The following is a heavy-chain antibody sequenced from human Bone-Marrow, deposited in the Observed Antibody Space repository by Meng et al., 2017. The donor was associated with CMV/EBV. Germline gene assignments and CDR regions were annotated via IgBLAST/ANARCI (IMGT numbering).Heavy chain of an antibody. CDR1: GFPFTSYW. Sequence: GGFLKIPCGASGFPFTSYWMSWVRQAPGKGLEWVANIKQDGSEKYYVDSVKGRFTISRDNAKNSLYLQMNSLRAEDTAVYYCARDLKDTYYDILTGYSYYYAMDVWGQGTTVTVSS. J-gene: IGHJ6*02. V-gene: IGHV3-7*01. D-gene: IGHD3-9*01. CDR2: IKQDGSEK. CDR3: ARDLKDTYYDILTGYSYYYAMDV.